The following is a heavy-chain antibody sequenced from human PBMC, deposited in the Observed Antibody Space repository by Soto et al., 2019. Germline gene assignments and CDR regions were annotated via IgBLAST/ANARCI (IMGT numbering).Heavy chain of an antibody. CDR1: GGSISSYY. CDR2: IYYSGST. D-gene: IGHD3-3*01. CDR3: ARHRGDDFWSGYLKSYYYYMDV. Sequence: QVQLQESGPGLVKPSETLSLTCTVSGGSISSYYWSWIRQPPGKGLEWIGYIYYSGSTNYNPSLKSRVTISVDTSKNQFSLKLSSVTAADTAVYYCARHRGDDFWSGYLKSYYYYMDVWGKGTTVTVSS. J-gene: IGHJ6*03. V-gene: IGHV4-59*08.